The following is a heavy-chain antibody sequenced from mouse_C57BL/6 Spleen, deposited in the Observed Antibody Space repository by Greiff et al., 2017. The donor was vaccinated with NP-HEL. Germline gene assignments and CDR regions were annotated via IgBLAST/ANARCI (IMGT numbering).Heavy chain of an antibody. J-gene: IGHJ4*01. CDR3: ARDHYYGSSYDYAMDY. V-gene: IGHV3-6*01. CDR1: GYSITSGYY. Sequence: ESGPGLVKPSQSLSLTCSVTGYSITSGYYWNWIRQFPGNKLEWMGYISYDGSNNYNPSLKNRISITRDTSKNQFFLKWNSVTTEDTATYYCARDHYYGSSYDYAMDYWGQGTSVTVSS. CDR2: ISYDGSN. D-gene: IGHD1-1*01.